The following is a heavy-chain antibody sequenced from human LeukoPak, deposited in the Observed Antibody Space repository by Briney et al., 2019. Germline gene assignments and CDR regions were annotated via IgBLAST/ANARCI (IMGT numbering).Heavy chain of an antibody. CDR2: IYHSGSP. CDR1: GGSISSNNW. D-gene: IGHD1-1*01. J-gene: IGHJ4*02. CDR3: ARVNINNWHSCDY. V-gene: IGHV4-4*02. Sequence: SGTLSLTCAVSGGSISSNNWWGWVRQPPGKGLEWIGKIYHSGSPNYNPSLKSRVTISVDKSRNHFSLNLSSVTAADTAVYYCARVNINNWHSCDYWGQGTLVTVSS.